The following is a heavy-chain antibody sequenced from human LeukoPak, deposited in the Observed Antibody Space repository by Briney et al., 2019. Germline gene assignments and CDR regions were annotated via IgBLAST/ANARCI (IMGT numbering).Heavy chain of an antibody. CDR1: GYTLTELS. V-gene: IGHV1-24*01. D-gene: IGHD3-10*01. CDR2: FDPEDGET. J-gene: IGHJ6*02. Sequence: GASVKVSCKVSGYTLTELSVHWVRQAPGKGLEWMGGFDPEDGETIYAQKFQGRVTMTEDTSTDTAYMELSSLRSEDTAVYYCATGFMVRGVIIQDYYGMDVWGQGTTVTVSS. CDR3: ATGFMVRGVIIQDYYGMDV.